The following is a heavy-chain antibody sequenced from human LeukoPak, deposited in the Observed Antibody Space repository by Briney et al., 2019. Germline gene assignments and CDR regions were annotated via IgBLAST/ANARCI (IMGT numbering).Heavy chain of an antibody. Sequence: SETLSLTCAVYGGSFSGYYWSWIRQPPGKGLEWIGEINHSGSTNYNPSLKSRVTISVDTPKNQFSLKLSSVTAADTAVYYCARGPLYDFWGGYGNWFDPWGQGTLVTVSS. CDR1: GGSFSGYY. J-gene: IGHJ5*02. V-gene: IGHV4-34*01. CDR2: INHSGST. D-gene: IGHD3-3*01. CDR3: ARGPLYDFWGGYGNWFDP.